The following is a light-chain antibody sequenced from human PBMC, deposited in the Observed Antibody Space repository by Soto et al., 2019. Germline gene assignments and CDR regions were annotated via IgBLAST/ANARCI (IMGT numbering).Light chain of an antibody. V-gene: IGKV1-5*01. J-gene: IGKJ1*01. Sequence: DLPMTQSPSTMSASVGDRVTITCRASQSINNWLAWYRQKPGKAPELLIFDVSNLESGVPSRFSGSGSGTEFTLTISSLQPDDYATYFCQHYYGISWAFGPGTKVEIK. CDR3: QHYYGISWA. CDR2: DVS. CDR1: QSINNW.